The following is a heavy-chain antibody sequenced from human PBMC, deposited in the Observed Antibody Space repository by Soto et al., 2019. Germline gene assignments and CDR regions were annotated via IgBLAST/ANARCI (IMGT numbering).Heavy chain of an antibody. Sequence: GASVKVSCKASGYTFTSYGISWVRQAPGQGLEWMGWISAYNGNTNYAQKLQGRVTMTTDTSTSTAYMELRSLRSDDTAVYYCARDSGEYYDFWSGYYPYGMDVWGQGTTVTVSS. J-gene: IGHJ6*02. CDR2: ISAYNGNT. V-gene: IGHV1-18*04. CDR1: GYTFTSYG. CDR3: ARDSGEYYDFWSGYYPYGMDV. D-gene: IGHD3-3*01.